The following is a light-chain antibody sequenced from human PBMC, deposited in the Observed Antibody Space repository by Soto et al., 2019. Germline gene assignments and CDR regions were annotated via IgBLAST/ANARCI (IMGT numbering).Light chain of an antibody. CDR2: DVS. J-gene: IGLJ2*01. Sequence: QSVLTQPASVSGSPEQSITISCTGTSSDVGGYNYVSWYQQHTGKAPKLMIYDVSNRPSGVSNRFSGSKSGNTASLTISGLQAEDEADYYCSSYTSSSTVVFGGGTKLTVL. V-gene: IGLV2-14*01. CDR1: SSDVGGYNY. CDR3: SSYTSSSTVV.